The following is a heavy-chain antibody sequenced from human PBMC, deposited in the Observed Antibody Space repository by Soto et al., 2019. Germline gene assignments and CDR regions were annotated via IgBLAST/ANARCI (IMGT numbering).Heavy chain of an antibody. CDR1: GFTFSSYA. D-gene: IGHD3-22*01. CDR2: ISGSGGST. CDR3: AKFYYDSSGYYGFDY. Sequence: EVQLLESGGGLVQPGGSLRLSCAASGFTFSSYAMSWVRQAPGKGLEWVSAISGSGGSTYYADSVKGRFTISRDNSKNRLYLLMNSLRAEDTAVYYCAKFYYDSSGYYGFDYWGQGTLVTVSS. J-gene: IGHJ4*02. V-gene: IGHV3-23*01.